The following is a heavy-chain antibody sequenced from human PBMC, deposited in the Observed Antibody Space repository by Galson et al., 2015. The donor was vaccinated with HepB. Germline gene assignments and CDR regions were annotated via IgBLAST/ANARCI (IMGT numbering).Heavy chain of an antibody. D-gene: IGHD1-26*01. Sequence: SVKVSCKASGYTFTGYYMHWVRQAPGQGLEWMGWINPSSGGTKYAQKFQGRVTMTRDTSITTAYMELSRLRSDGTAVYYCGGGLHTRKVGADDAFDIWGQGTMVTVYS. CDR1: GYTFTGYY. J-gene: IGHJ3*02. CDR3: GGGLHTRKVGADDAFDI. CDR2: INPSSGGT. V-gene: IGHV1-2*02.